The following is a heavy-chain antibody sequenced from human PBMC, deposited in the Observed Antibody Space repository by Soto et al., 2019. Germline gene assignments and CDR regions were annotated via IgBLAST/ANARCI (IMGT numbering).Heavy chain of an antibody. J-gene: IGHJ6*02. CDR3: ATPPDNYYYGMDV. Sequence: QVQLVQSGAEVKKPGSSVKVSCKASGGTFSSYAISWVRQAPGQGLEWMGGIIPIFGTADYAQKFQGRVTITADESTSKAYVELSSLRSEVTAVYYCATPPDNYYYGMDVWGQGTTVTVSS. CDR2: IIPIFGTA. CDR1: GGTFSSYA. V-gene: IGHV1-69*12.